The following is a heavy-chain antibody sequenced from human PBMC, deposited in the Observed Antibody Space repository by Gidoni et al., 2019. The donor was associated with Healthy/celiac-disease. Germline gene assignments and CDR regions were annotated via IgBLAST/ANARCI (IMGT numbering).Heavy chain of an antibody. CDR3: AKARHCSSTSCYSYYYYGMDV. D-gene: IGHD2-2*01. J-gene: IGHJ6*02. Sequence: EVQLVESGGGLVQPGRSLRLPCAASGFTFDDYAMHWVRQAPGKGLGWVSGISWNSGSIGYADSVKGRFTISRDNAKNSLYLQMNSLRAEDTALYYCAKARHCSSTSCYSYYYYGMDVWGQGTTVTVSS. CDR1: GFTFDDYA. CDR2: ISWNSGSI. V-gene: IGHV3-9*01.